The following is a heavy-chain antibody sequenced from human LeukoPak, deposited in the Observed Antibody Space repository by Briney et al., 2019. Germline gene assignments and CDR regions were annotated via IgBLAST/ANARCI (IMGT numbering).Heavy chain of an antibody. CDR1: GFTFSSYA. D-gene: IGHD3-10*01. CDR3: AKDRESLLWFGELLRSVGYFDY. CDR2: ISGSGGST. V-gene: IGHV3-23*01. J-gene: IGHJ4*02. Sequence: PGGSLRLSCAASGFTFSSYAMSWVRQAPGKGLEWVSAISGSGGSTYYADSVKGRFTISRDNSKNTLYLQMNSLRAEDTAVYYCAKDRESLLWFGELLRSVGYFDYWGQGTLVTVSS.